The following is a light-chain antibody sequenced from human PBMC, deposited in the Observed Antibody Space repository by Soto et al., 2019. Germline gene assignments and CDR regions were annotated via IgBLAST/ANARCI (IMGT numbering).Light chain of an antibody. V-gene: IGKV1-5*01. CDR3: QQYNSYPIT. J-gene: IGKJ5*01. Sequence: DIQMTQSRSTLPASVGDRVTITCRASQSISSWLAWYQQKPGKAPKLLIYDASSLESGVPSRFSGSGSGTEFTLTISSLQPDDFATYYCQQYNSYPITFGQGTRLEIK. CDR2: DAS. CDR1: QSISSW.